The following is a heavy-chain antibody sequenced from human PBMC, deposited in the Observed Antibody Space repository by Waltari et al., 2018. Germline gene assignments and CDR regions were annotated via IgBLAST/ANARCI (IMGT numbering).Heavy chain of an antibody. V-gene: IGHV4-59*01. D-gene: IGHD6-13*01. Sequence: QVQLQESGPGLVKPSETLSLTCTVYGGSISSYYWSWIRQPPGKGLEWIGYIYYSGSTNYNPSLKSRVTISVDTSKNQFSLKLSSVTAADTAVYYCARVEWSIAAAGTSWYYYYMDVWGKGTTVTISS. CDR1: GGSISSYY. CDR2: IYYSGST. J-gene: IGHJ6*03. CDR3: ARVEWSIAAAGTSWYYYYMDV.